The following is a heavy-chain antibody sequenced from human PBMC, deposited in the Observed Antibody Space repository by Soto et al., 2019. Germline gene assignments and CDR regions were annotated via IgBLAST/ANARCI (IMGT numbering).Heavy chain of an antibody. CDR1: GFTFSTYN. Sequence: EVKLVESGGGLVKPGGSLRLSCEVSGFTFSTYNMNWVRQAPGKGLEWVSSISSSSTYIYYADSVKGRFTISRDNAKNSLYLQMNTLRAEDTAVYYCARAAGYSGYTRDAFDIWGQGTMVTVS. V-gene: IGHV3-21*01. J-gene: IGHJ3*02. CDR3: ARAAGYSGYTRDAFDI. D-gene: IGHD5-12*01. CDR2: ISSSSTYI.